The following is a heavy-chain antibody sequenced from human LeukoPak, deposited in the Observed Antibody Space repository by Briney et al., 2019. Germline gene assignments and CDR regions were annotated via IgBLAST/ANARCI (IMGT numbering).Heavy chain of an antibody. CDR3: ARHIGITMVRGVITHNWFDP. Sequence: PSETLSLTCTVSGGSISSSSYYWGWIRQPPGKGLEWIGSIYYSGSTYYNPSLKSRVTISVDTSKNQFSLKLSSVTAADTAVYYCARHIGITMVRGVITHNWFDPWGQGTLVTVSS. V-gene: IGHV4-39*01. CDR2: IYYSGST. CDR1: GGSISSSSYY. J-gene: IGHJ5*02. D-gene: IGHD3-10*01.